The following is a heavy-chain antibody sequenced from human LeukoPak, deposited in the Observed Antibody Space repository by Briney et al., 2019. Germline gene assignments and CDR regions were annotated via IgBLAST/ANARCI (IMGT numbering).Heavy chain of an antibody. V-gene: IGHV3-23*01. D-gene: IGHD1-26*01. J-gene: IGHJ4*02. CDR3: AKDVSQWEPPDY. CDR2: ISGSGDRI. CDR1: GFTFSSYA. Sequence: GGSLRLSCAASGFTFSSYAMSWVRQAPGKGLEWVSEISGSGDRIYYADSVRGRFTISRDNSKNTLYLQMNSLRGEDTAVYYCAKDVSQWEPPDYWGQGTLVTVSS.